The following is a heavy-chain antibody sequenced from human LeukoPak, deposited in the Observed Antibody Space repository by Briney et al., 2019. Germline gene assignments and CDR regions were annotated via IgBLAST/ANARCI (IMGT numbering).Heavy chain of an antibody. CDR2: IYSGGST. Sequence: GGSLRLSCAASGFTVSSNYMSWVRQAPGKGLEWVSVIYSGGSTYYADSVKGRFTISRDNSKNTLYLQMNSLRAEDTAVYYCARENREGQWTDYYYYYYGMDVWGQGTTVTVSS. V-gene: IGHV3-66*01. J-gene: IGHJ6*02. D-gene: IGHD3/OR15-3a*01. CDR1: GFTVSSNY. CDR3: ARENREGQWTDYYYYYYGMDV.